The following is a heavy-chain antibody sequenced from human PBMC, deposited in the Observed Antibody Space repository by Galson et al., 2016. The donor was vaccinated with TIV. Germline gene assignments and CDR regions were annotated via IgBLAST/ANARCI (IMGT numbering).Heavy chain of an antibody. CDR1: GFTFNTP. J-gene: IGHJ4*02. V-gene: IGHV3-30*03. CDR3: ARVFADYYVDY. Sequence: SLRLSCAASGFTFNTPMHWVRQAPGKGLEWVAVISFDEYHKYYTDSMRGQFTISRDNSKNTLYLQMNSLRAEDTAVYYCARVFADYYVDYWGQGTLVTVSS. CDR2: ISFDEYHK. D-gene: IGHD3-10*02.